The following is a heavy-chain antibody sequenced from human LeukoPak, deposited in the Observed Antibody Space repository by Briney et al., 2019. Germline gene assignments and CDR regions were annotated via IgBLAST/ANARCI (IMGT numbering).Heavy chain of an antibody. V-gene: IGHV4-4*02. D-gene: IGHD3-16*01. CDR1: GGSTTNTNW. J-gene: IGHJ4*02. Sequence: PSETLSLTCGVSGGSTTNTNWWSWVRQPPGQGLEWIGEISLTGLTHYNPSLESRVTVSLDKSKNQLSLNLTSVTAADTAVYFCSRENGAFSPFGYWGQGILVTVLS. CDR2: ISLTGLT. CDR3: SRENGAFSPFGY.